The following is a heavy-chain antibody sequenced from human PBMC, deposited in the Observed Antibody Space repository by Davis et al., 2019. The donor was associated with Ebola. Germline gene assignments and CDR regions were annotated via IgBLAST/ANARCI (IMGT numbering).Heavy chain of an antibody. Sequence: GESLKISCAASEFTFSSYAMHWVRQAPGKGLEWVAVISYDGSNKYYADSVKGRFTISRDNSKNTLYLQMNSLRAEDTAVYYCARSSIAADWGQGTLVTVSS. J-gene: IGHJ4*02. CDR2: ISYDGSNK. V-gene: IGHV3-30-3*01. D-gene: IGHD6-6*01. CDR1: EFTFSSYA. CDR3: ARSSIAAD.